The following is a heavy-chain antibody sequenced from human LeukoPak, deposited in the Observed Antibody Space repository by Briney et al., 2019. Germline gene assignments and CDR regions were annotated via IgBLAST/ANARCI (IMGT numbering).Heavy chain of an antibody. CDR1: GYTFTTCY. D-gene: IGHD3-22*01. Sequence: ASVKVSCKASGYTFTTCYIHWVRQAPGQGLEWRGWINPNSGDTKYSQEFQGRVTMTRDTSISTTYMELSGLTSDDTAVYYCARGYYDSGGPRLDSWGQGTLVTVSS. J-gene: IGHJ4*02. CDR2: INPNSGDT. CDR3: ARGYYDSGGPRLDS. V-gene: IGHV1-2*02.